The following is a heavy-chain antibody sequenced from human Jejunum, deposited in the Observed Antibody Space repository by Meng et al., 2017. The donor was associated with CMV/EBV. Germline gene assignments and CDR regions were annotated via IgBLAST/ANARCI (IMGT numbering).Heavy chain of an antibody. Sequence: SGDSINNNLYYWNWIRQTPGKGLEWIGYIYDSGATLYNPSLKGRATMSVDTSKNQFSLNLKSVTAADTAIYYCVGNYDVHLNWFDPWGRGTLVTVSS. J-gene: IGHJ5*02. V-gene: IGHV4-30-4*01. CDR1: GDSINNNLYY. CDR2: IYDSGAT. D-gene: IGHD3-10*02. CDR3: VGNYDVHLNWFDP.